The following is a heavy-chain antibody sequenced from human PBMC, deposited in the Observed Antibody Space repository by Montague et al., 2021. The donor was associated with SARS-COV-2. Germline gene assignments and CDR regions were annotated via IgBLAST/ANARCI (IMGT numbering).Heavy chain of an antibody. CDR2: IYYSGST. V-gene: IGHV4-39*01. CDR1: GGSIRSSSYY. J-gene: IGHJ3*01. Sequence: SETLSLTCTVSGGSIRSSSYYWGWIRQPPGKGLEWIGNIYYSGSTYSNPSLKSRATISVDTSKDQFSLNLNSVTVADTAIYFCARPASGIGNAFDVWGQGTMVNVSS. CDR3: ARPASGIGNAFDV. D-gene: IGHD3-10*01.